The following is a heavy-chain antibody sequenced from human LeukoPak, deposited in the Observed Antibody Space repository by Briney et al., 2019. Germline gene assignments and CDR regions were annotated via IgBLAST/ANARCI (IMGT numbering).Heavy chain of an antibody. CDR2: IYTSGST. Sequence: SETLSLTCTVSGGSFSSYYWSWLRQPAGKGLEWIGRIYTSGSTNYDPSLKSRVTMSVDTSKNQFSLKPSSVTAADTAVYYCARLYDYVWGSYRHNWFDPWGQGTLVTVSS. V-gene: IGHV4-4*07. CDR1: GGSFSSYY. J-gene: IGHJ5*02. D-gene: IGHD3-16*02. CDR3: ARLYDYVWGSYRHNWFDP.